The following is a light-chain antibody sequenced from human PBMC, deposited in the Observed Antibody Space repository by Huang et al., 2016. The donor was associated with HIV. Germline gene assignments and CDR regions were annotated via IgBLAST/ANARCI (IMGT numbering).Light chain of an antibody. CDR3: QQYGSLPWT. CDR2: GAS. J-gene: IGKJ1*01. V-gene: IGKV3-20*01. Sequence: EIVLTQSPGTLSLSPGERAALSCRASQSVNNNYLAWYQQKPGQAPRLRIYGASSRATGIPDRFSGSGSGTDFTLTISRLEPEDFAVYYCQQYGSLPWTFGQGTKVEIK. CDR1: QSVNNNY.